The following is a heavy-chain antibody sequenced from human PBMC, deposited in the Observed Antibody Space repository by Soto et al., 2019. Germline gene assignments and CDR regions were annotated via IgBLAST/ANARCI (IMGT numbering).Heavy chain of an antibody. Sequence: ASVKVSCKASGYTFTSYDINWVRQATGQGLEWLGWMNPNSGNTGYAQKFQGRVTMTRNTSIGTAYMELSSLRSEDTAVYYCASAIAVASTGFDYWGQGTLVTVSS. CDR2: MNPNSGNT. J-gene: IGHJ4*02. CDR3: ASAIAVASTGFDY. D-gene: IGHD6-19*01. V-gene: IGHV1-8*01. CDR1: GYTFTSYD.